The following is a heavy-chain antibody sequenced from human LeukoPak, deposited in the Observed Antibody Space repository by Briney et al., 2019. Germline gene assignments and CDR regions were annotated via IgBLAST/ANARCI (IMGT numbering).Heavy chain of an antibody. V-gene: IGHV1-8*01. D-gene: IGHD3-10*01. CDR2: MNPGSGNT. Sequence: ASVKVSCKASGYTFTSYDINWVRQATGQGPEWMGWMNPGSGNTGYAQRFQGRVTMTRDTSINTAYLELGSLTSEDTAVYYCAAHTYYYSSGSFAYWGQGTLVTVSS. CDR1: GYTFTSYD. CDR3: AAHTYYYSSGSFAY. J-gene: IGHJ4*02.